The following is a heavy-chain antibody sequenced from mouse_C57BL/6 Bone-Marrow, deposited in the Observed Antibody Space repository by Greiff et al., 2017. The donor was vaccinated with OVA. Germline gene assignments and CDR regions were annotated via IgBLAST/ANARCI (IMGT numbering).Heavy chain of an antibody. Sequence: QVHVKQPGAELVMPGASVKLSCKASGYTFTSYWMHWVKQRPGQGLEWIGEIDPSDSYTNYNQKFKGKSTLTVDKSSSTAYMQLSSLTSEDSAVYYCARRLLREAMDYWGQGTSVTVSS. J-gene: IGHJ4*01. CDR1: GYTFTSYW. V-gene: IGHV1-69*01. CDR2: IDPSDSYT. CDR3: ARRLLREAMDY. D-gene: IGHD2-3*01.